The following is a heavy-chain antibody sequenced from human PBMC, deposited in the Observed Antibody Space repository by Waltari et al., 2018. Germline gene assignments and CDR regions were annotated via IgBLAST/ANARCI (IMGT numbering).Heavy chain of an antibody. V-gene: IGHV4-39*02. J-gene: IGHJ3*01. Sequence: QLQLQESGPGLGKPLETLSLTCIVSGGSITSNRHYWAWIRQPPGQGLEWIGTMSYNGATYSSPSLKSRVTVSRDTSKNHLSLKLDSVTAADTAVYYCATYIGASIGTAAFDVWGQGTMVTVSS. D-gene: IGHD5-12*01. CDR1: GGSITSNRHY. CDR3: ATYIGASIGTAAFDV. CDR2: MSYNGAT.